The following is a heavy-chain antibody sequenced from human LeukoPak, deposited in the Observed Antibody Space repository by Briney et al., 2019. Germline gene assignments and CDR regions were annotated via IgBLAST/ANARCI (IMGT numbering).Heavy chain of an antibody. D-gene: IGHD6-19*01. J-gene: IGHJ4*03. V-gene: IGHV3-21*01. CDR2: ISSSSSYI. CDR1: GFTFSSYS. CDR3: AREGSGFRMFDY. Sequence: GGSLRLSCAASGFTFSSYSMNWVRQAPGKGLEWVSSISSSSSYIYYADSVKGRFTISRDNAKNSLYLQMNSLRAEDTAVYYCAREGSGFRMFDYWGQGTTVTVSS.